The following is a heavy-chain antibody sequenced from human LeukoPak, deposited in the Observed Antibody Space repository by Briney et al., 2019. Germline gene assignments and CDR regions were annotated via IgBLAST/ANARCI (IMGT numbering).Heavy chain of an antibody. CDR3: ASHRSLYFGMDV. V-gene: IGHV4-39*01. J-gene: IGHJ6*02. CDR2: IYYSGST. D-gene: IGHD2-15*01. Sequence: PSETLSLTCTVSGGSISSRSYYWGWIRQPPGKGLEWIGNIYYSGSTYYNPSFKSRVTISVDTSKNQFSLKLSSVTAADTAVYYCASHRSLYFGMDVWGQGTTVTVSS. CDR1: GGSISSRSYY.